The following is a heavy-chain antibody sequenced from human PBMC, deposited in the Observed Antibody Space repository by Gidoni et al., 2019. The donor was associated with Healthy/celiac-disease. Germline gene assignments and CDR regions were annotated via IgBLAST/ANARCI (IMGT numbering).Heavy chain of an antibody. CDR3: AKARTYYYDWSLLP. CDR1: GFTFSRFA. D-gene: IGHD3-22*01. CDR2: ISGSGGST. J-gene: IGHJ5*02. V-gene: IGHV3-23*01. Sequence: EVQLLESGGGLVQPGGSLRLSCAASGFTFSRFAMRGVRQAPGKGLEWVSAISGSGGSTYYADSGKGRFTISRDNSKNTLYLQMNSLRAEDTAVYYCAKARTYYYDWSLLPWGQGTLVTVSS.